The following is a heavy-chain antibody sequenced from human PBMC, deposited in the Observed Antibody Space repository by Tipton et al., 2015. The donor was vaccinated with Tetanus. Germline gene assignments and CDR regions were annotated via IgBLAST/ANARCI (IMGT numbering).Heavy chain of an antibody. Sequence: QSGAEVKKPGSSVKVSCKASGGTFSSYAISWVRQAPGQGPEWMGRIIPILGIANYAQKFQGRVTITADKSTSTAYMELSSLRSEDTAVYYCARGRYCSGGSCYSALFDYWGQGTLVTVSS. J-gene: IGHJ4*02. CDR3: ARGRYCSGGSCYSALFDY. CDR2: IIPILGIA. CDR1: GGTFSSYA. D-gene: IGHD2-15*01. V-gene: IGHV1-69*04.